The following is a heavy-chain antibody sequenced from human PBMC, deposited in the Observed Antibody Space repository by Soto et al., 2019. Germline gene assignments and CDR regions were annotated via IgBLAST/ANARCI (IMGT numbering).Heavy chain of an antibody. V-gene: IGHV4-59*01. CDR1: GGSISSYY. D-gene: IGHD3-10*01. CDR2: IYYSGST. J-gene: IGHJ3*02. CDR3: ARRYGSAFDI. Sequence: PSETLSLTCTVSGGSISSYYWSWIRQPPWQGLEWIGYIYYSGSTNYNPSLKSRVTISVDTSKNQFSLKLSSVTAADTAVYYCARRYGSAFDIWGQGTMVTVSS.